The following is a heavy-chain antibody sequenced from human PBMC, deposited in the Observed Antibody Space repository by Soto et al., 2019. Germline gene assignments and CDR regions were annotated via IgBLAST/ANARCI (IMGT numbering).Heavy chain of an antibody. J-gene: IGHJ5*02. CDR3: AREPIMAGAKWFDP. Sequence: PGGSLRLSCAASGFTFSVYSMNWVRQFPGKGLEWVSSISSSSSYVYYADSVKGRFTISRDDAKNSLFLQMNSLRAGDTAVYYCAREPIMAGAKWFDPWGQGTLVTVSS. D-gene: IGHD1-26*01. V-gene: IGHV3-21*06. CDR1: GFTFSVYS. CDR2: ISSSSSYV.